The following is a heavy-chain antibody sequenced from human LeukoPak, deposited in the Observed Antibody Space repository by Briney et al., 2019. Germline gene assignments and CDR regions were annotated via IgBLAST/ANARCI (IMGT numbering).Heavy chain of an antibody. V-gene: IGHV3-23*01. CDR3: AKDRHPHYSPYGSGSYYHYYGMDV. Sequence: GGSLRLSCAASGFTFSSYAMIWVRQAPGKGLEWVSAISGSGGSTYYADSVKGRFTISRENPKNTLYLQMNSLGAAATAVYYCAKDRHPHYSPYGSGSYYHYYGMDVWGQGTTVTVSS. D-gene: IGHD3-10*01. CDR1: GFTFSSYA. J-gene: IGHJ6*02. CDR2: ISGSGGST.